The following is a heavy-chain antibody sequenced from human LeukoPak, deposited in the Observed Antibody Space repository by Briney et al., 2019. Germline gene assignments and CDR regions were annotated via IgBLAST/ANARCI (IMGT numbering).Heavy chain of an antibody. J-gene: IGHJ3*02. CDR2: IYSDDTT. CDR1: GFTISGYY. V-gene: IGHV3-53*01. D-gene: IGHD6-19*01. Sequence: PGGSLRLSCAVSGFTISGYYMSWIRQAPGKGLEWVSLIYSDDTTLYADSVKGRFTISRDISKNTLYLQMSSLRAEDTAVYYCARARSGWYWPGGIGDAFDIWGQGTMVTVSS. CDR3: ARARSGWYWPGGIGDAFDI.